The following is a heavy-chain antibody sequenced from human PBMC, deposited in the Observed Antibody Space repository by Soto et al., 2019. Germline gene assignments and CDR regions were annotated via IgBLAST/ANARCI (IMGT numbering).Heavy chain of an antibody. V-gene: IGHV3-21*01. CDR1: GFNFSSYT. J-gene: IGHJ6*02. Sequence: GGSLRLSCAASGFNFSSYTINWVRQAPGKRLEWLSSISSSGYIFSTDSVRGRFTISRDNAKNSVYLQINSLRAEDTAVYFCARDCSGGSCYPGMDVWGQGTTVTVSS. D-gene: IGHD2-15*01. CDR3: ARDCSGGSCYPGMDV. CDR2: ISSSGYI.